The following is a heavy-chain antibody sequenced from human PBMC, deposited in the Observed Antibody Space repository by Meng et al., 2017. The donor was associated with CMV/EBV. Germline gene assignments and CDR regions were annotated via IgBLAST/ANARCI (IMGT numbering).Heavy chain of an antibody. CDR3: ARVGYDFWSGYYSYYFDY. J-gene: IGHJ4*02. CDR1: GGSISSYY. V-gene: IGHV4-59*01. CDR2: IYYSGST. Sequence: SETLSLTCTVSGGSISSYYWSWIRQPPGKGLEWIGYIYYSGSTNYNPSLKSRVTISVDTSKNQFSLKLSSVTAADTAVYYCARVGYDFWSGYYSYYFDYWAREPWSPSPQ. D-gene: IGHD3-3*01.